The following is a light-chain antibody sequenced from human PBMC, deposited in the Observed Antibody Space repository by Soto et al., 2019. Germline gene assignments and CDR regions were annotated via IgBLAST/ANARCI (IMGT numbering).Light chain of an antibody. V-gene: IGKV1-39*01. CDR3: QRTYSTPT. CDR2: AAS. J-gene: IGKJ1*01. Sequence: DIQMTQSPSSLSASVGDRVTITCRASQSISSYLNWYQQKPGKAPNLLISAASSLQSGVPSRFSGSGSGTDFTLTISSLQREDFATYFCQRTYSTPTFGQRTKVDI. CDR1: QSISSY.